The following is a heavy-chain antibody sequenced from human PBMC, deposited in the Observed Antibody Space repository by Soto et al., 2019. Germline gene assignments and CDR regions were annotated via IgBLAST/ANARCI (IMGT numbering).Heavy chain of an antibody. CDR3: ARDAIPYNGRDDAFDL. CDR1: GYPFGDYA. J-gene: IGHJ3*01. Sequence: EVQLLESGEDLVHPGGTLILSCVGSGYPFGDYAMRWVRQAPGKGLEWVSAIGPFEAHAPAYAASVKGRFTISRDNSRNILFLQMTNLRAGDTGVYYCARDAIPYNGRDDAFDLWGQGTVVTVSS. D-gene: IGHD2-8*01. CDR2: IGPFEAHAP. V-gene: IGHV3-23*01.